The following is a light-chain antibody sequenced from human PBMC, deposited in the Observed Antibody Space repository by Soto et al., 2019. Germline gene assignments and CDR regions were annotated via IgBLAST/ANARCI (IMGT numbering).Light chain of an antibody. CDR2: GAA. CDR3: QQTHTAPYT. CDR1: GSIRTY. J-gene: IGKJ1*01. Sequence: DIQVTQSPSSLSASVGDRVTITCRASGSIRTYVNWYQQHPGKAPKLLIFGAANLQNGVPSRFGGSGSGTDFSLSISGLQVEDFATYYCQQTHTAPYTFGQGTKVDIK. V-gene: IGKV1-39*01.